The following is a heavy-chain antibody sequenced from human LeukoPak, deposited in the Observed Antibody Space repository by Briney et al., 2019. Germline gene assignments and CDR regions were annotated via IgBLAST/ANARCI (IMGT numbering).Heavy chain of an antibody. CDR2: ISWDGGST. D-gene: IGHD5-18*01. Sequence: GGSLRLSCVASGFTFDDYAMHWVRQAPGKGLEWVSLISWDGGSTYYADSVKGRFTISRDNGKNSLYLQMNSLRAEDTALYYCAKDLDSYGFSYFDYWGQGTLVTVSS. V-gene: IGHV3-43D*04. J-gene: IGHJ4*02. CDR3: AKDLDSYGFSYFDY. CDR1: GFTFDDYA.